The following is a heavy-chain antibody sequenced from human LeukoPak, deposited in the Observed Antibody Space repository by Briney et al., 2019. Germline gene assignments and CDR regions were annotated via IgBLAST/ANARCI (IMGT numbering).Heavy chain of an antibody. V-gene: IGHV3-48*03. D-gene: IGHD3-10*02. CDR2: ISSSGSTI. CDR1: GFTFSSYE. J-gene: IGHJ6*04. Sequence: GGSLRLSCAASGFTFSSYEMNWVRQAQGKGLGWVSYISSSGSTIYYAGSVKGRFTISRDNAKNSLYLQMNSLRAEDTAVYYCAELGITMIGGVWGKGTTVTISS. CDR3: AELGITMIGGV.